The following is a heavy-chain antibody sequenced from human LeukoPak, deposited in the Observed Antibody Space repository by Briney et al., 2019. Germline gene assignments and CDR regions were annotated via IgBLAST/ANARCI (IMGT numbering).Heavy chain of an antibody. CDR2: ISAYNGNT. CDR1: GYTFTSYG. D-gene: IGHD6-13*01. Sequence: ASVKVSCKASGYTFTSYGISWVRQAPGQGLEWMGWISAYNGNTSYAQKLQGRVTMTTDTSTSTAYMELRSLRSDDTAVYYCARVSPDRGSSWYRYYYYYGMDVWGQGTTVTVSS. J-gene: IGHJ6*02. CDR3: ARVSPDRGSSWYRYYYYYGMDV. V-gene: IGHV1-18*01.